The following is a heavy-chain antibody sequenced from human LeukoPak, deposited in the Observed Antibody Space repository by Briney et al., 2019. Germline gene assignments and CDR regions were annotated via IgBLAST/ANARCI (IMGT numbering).Heavy chain of an antibody. V-gene: IGHV1-18*01. D-gene: IGHD3-22*01. J-gene: IGHJ4*02. CDR1: GYTFTSYG. Sequence: ASVKVSCKASGYTFTSYGISWVRQAPGQGLEWMGWISIYNGKINYAQKFQGRVTMTTDTSTNIAYMELRSLRSDDSAVYYCARDMYDISGRADYWGQGTLVTVSS. CDR3: ARDMYDISGRADY. CDR2: ISIYNGKI.